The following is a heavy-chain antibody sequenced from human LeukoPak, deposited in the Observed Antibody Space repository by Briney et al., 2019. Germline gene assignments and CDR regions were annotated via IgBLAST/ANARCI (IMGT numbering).Heavy chain of an antibody. V-gene: IGHV1-69*13. CDR1: GGTFSSYA. CDR2: IIPIFGTA. Sequence: GASVKVSCKASGGTFSSYAISWVRQAPGQGLEWMGGIIPIFGTANYAQKFQGRVTITADESTSTAYMELSSLRSEDTAVYYCARDREYSSSWPSPWYYMDVWGKGTTVTVSS. CDR3: ARDREYSSSWPSPWYYMDV. J-gene: IGHJ6*03. D-gene: IGHD6-13*01.